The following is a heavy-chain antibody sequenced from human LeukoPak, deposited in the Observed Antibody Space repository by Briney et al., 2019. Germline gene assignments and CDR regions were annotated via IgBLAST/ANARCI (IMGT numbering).Heavy chain of an antibody. CDR2: ISGSGGST. J-gene: IGHJ4*02. CDR3: AKGYYYGSGSYSTFDY. CDR1: GFTFSSHA. V-gene: IGHV3-23*01. D-gene: IGHD3-10*01. Sequence: GGSLRLSCAASGFTFSSHALSWLRQAPGKGLEWVSTISGSGGSTYYADSVKGRFTISRDNSKDTLYVQMSSLRADDTAVYYCAKGYYYGSGSYSTFDYWGQGTLVTVSS.